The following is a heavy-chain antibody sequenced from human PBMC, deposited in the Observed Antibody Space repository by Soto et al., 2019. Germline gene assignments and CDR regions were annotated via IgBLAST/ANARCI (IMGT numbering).Heavy chain of an antibody. D-gene: IGHD4-17*01. J-gene: IGHJ5*02. CDR1: GFTFRSYA. CDR2: NSSNGDNT. V-gene: IGHV3-23*01. CDR3: AKWTGDYGGRKWFDP. Sequence: GGTLKLSCAASGFTFRSYAMTWDRQAGGKGLEWVSANSSNGDNTYYTDSVKGRVTISRDNSKHALSLQMNSLRVEDTAVYFCAKWTGDYGGRKWFDPWGQGTLVTVS.